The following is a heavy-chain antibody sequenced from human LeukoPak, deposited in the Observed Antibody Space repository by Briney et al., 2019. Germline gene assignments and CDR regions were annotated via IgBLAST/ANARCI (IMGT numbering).Heavy chain of an antibody. CDR1: GTSISSHY. D-gene: IGHD6-19*01. CDR2: IFYSGST. Sequence: PSETLSLTCTVSGTSISSHYWNWIRQPPGKGLEWIGYIFYSGSTKYNPSLTSRVTISADRSKNQFSLKLSSVTAADTAVYYCARHSGGSGWPRWGQGTLVTVSS. V-gene: IGHV4-59*08. J-gene: IGHJ4*02. CDR3: ARHSGGSGWPR.